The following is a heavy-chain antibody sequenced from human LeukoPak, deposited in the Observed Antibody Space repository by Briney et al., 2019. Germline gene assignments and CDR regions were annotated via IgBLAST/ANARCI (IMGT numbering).Heavy chain of an antibody. CDR1: GFTFSSYA. CDR2: ISYDGSNK. J-gene: IGHJ4*02. CDR3: AKAGKTYSSSWYNY. D-gene: IGHD6-13*01. Sequence: GGSLRLSCAASGFTFSSYAMHWVRQAPGKGLEWVAVISYDGSNKYYADSVKGRFTISRDNSKNTLYLQMNSLRAEDTAVYYCAKAGKTYSSSWYNYWGQGTLVTVSS. V-gene: IGHV3-30-3*01.